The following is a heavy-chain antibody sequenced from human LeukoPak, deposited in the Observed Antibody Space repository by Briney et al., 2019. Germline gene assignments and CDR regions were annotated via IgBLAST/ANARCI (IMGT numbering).Heavy chain of an antibody. V-gene: IGHV3-23*01. CDR2: ISGSGGST. J-gene: IGHJ4*02. CDR1: GFTFRNYA. D-gene: IGHD6-19*01. Sequence: PGGSLRLSCAASGFTFRNYAMSWVRQAPGKGLEWVSAISGSGGSTYYADSVKGRFTISRDNSKNTLYLQMNSLRAEDTALYYCAKSIAVTSTTTYFDYWGQGTLVTVSS. CDR3: AKSIAVTSTTTYFDY.